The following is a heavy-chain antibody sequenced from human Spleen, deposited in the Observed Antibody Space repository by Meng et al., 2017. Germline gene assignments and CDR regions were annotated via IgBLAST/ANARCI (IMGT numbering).Heavy chain of an antibody. V-gene: IGHV4-59*01. CDR2: IYYTGST. CDR3: ARDWGYLDP. J-gene: IGHJ5*02. Sequence: QVQLQESGPGLVKPSETLSLTCTVSGGSITSYYWSWIRQPPGKGLEWIGYIYYTGSTNYSPSLKSRVTIPVDTSKKYFSLKLRSVTTADTAVYYCARDWGYLDPWGQGTLVTVSS. CDR1: GGSITSYY. D-gene: IGHD3-16*01.